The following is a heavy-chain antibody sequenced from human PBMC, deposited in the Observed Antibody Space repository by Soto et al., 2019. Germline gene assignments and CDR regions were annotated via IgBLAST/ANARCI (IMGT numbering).Heavy chain of an antibody. D-gene: IGHD3-10*01. Sequence: SETLSLTCTVSGGSINSGDYYWTWVRQPPGKGLEWIGNIFHSGSTYYTPSLQSRVTISLDTSKNHFSLKLGSVTPADTAVYYCARDRYYGSGTYYNFYSGMDVWGQGTTVTVSS. J-gene: IGHJ6*02. V-gene: IGHV4-30-4*01. CDR1: GGSINSGDYY. CDR3: ARDRYYGSGTYYNFYSGMDV. CDR2: IFHSGST.